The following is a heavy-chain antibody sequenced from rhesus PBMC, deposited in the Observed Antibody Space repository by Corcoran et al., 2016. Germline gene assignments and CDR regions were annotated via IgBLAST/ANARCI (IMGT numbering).Heavy chain of an antibody. CDR1: GYSISRNYY. Sequence: QVQLQESGPGLVEPSETLSLTCAVSGYSISRNYYWNWIRQQPGKGLDWIGSIYGSGVDNYLNPSLKSRVTLSVDTSKNKFSLKLNSVTAADTAVYYCAGDALDSWGQGVVVIVSS. J-gene: IGHJ6*01. CDR2: IYGSGVDN. V-gene: IGHV4S14*01. CDR3: AGDALDS.